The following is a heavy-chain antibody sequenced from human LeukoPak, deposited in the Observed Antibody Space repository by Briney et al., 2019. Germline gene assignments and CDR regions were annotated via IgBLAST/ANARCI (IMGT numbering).Heavy chain of an antibody. CDR1: GYTFTGHY. CDR2: INPNTGGT. Sequence: ASVKVSYKASGYTFTGHYIHWVRQAPGQGFEWMGWINPNTGGTDYAQKFQDRIAISTYTSISTAYMELSRLRSDDTVLYYCARDLATIDGIAWYYFGNWGQGTLVTVS. V-gene: IGHV1-2*02. J-gene: IGHJ4*02. D-gene: IGHD5-12*01. CDR3: ARDLATIDGIAWYYFGN.